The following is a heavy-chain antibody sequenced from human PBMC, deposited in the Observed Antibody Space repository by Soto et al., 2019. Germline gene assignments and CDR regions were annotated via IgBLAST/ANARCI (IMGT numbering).Heavy chain of an antibody. CDR3: ARDPGGINSIEGALDI. CDR1: GGTFTSYL. J-gene: IGHJ3*02. CDR2: VVPIAGTS. D-gene: IGHD1-1*01. Sequence: QVQLVQSGAEVRKPGSSVKVSCKTSGGTFTSYLFSWVRQAPGQGLGWLGGVVPIAGTSQYAQKFQGRIAITADPGTATVYLELQRLTSDDTAVYFCARDPGGINSIEGALDIWGQGTVVTVYS. V-gene: IGHV1-69*01.